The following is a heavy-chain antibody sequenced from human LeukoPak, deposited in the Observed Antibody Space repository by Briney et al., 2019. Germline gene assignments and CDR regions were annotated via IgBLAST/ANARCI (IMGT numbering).Heavy chain of an antibody. CDR3: ARGCTNGVCPPGFDP. V-gene: IGHV1-69*04. D-gene: IGHD2-8*01. CDR1: GGTFSSYA. J-gene: IGHJ5*02. Sequence: GSSVKVSCKASGGTFSSYAISWVRQAPGQGLEWMGRIIPILGIANYAQKFQGRVTITADKSTSTAYMELSSLRSEDTAVYYCARGCTNGVCPPGFDPWGREPWSPSPQ. CDR2: IIPILGIA.